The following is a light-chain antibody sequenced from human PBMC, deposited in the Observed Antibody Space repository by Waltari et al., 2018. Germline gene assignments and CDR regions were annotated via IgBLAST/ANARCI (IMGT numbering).Light chain of an antibody. V-gene: IGLV1-44*01. CDR2: SNV. J-gene: IGLJ3*02. Sequence: QSVLTQPPSASGTPGQRVTISCSGSSSNIGSNTVNWYQQLPGTAPTLLIYSNVQRPSGVPDRFSGSKSGTSASLAISGLQSEDEADYYCPTWDDSLNGRVFGGWTKLTVL. CDR3: PTWDDSLNGRV. CDR1: SSNIGSNT.